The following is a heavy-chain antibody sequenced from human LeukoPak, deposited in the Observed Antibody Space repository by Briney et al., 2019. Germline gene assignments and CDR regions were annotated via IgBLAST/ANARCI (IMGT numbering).Heavy chain of an antibody. Sequence: GSSLRLSCAASGFTFSSYAVHWVREAPGKGLEGGAVISYDGSNKYYADSVKGRFTISRDNSKNTLYLQMNSLRAEDTAVYYCARDRGPDGYNSCFDYWGQGTLVTVSS. CDR3: ARDRGPDGYNSCFDY. CDR2: ISYDGSNK. J-gene: IGHJ4*02. V-gene: IGHV3-30-3*01. CDR1: GFTFSSYA. D-gene: IGHD5-24*01.